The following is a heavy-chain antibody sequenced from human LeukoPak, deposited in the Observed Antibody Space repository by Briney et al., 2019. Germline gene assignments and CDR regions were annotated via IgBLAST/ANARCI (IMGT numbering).Heavy chain of an antibody. CDR1: GGSISSYY. CDR3: ARDSPRNRPGRSPSSGWGDQRYYYYYYGMDV. Sequence: SETLSLTCTVSGGSISSYYWSWIRQPPGKGLEWIGYIYYSGSTNYNPSLKSRVTISVDTSKNQFSLKLSSVTAADTAVYYCARDSPRNRPGRSPSSGWGDQRYYYYYYGMDVWGQGTTVTVSS. D-gene: IGHD6-19*01. CDR2: IYYSGST. V-gene: IGHV4-59*01. J-gene: IGHJ6*02.